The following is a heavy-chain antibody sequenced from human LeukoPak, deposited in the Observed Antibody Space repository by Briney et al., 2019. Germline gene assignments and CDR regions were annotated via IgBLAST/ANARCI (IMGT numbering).Heavy chain of an antibody. J-gene: IGHJ6*02. CDR1: GFTFTTSA. D-gene: IGHD3-22*01. CDR3: AAASNYYDRSNYYSYAMDV. V-gene: IGHV1-58*01. CDR2: IVVGSGNT. Sequence: SVKVSCKASGFTFTTSAVQWVRQARGQRLEWLGWIVVGSGNTNYAQKFQERVTITRDMSTSTVYMDLSSQRSEDTAVYYCAAASNYYDRSNYYSYAMDVWGQGTTVTVSS.